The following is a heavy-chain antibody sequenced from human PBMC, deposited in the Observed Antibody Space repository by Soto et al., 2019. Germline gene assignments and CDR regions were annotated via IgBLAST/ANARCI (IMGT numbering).Heavy chain of an antibody. CDR3: ARASNYRLNYYYYGMDV. V-gene: IGHV1-46*01. Sequence: GASVKVSCKASGYTFTNYYMHWVRQAPGQGLEWMGIINPSAGGTSYAPKFQARVTMTRDTSTSTAYMELSSLRSEDTAVYYCARASNYRLNYYYYGMDVWGQGTTVTVSS. CDR2: INPSAGGT. J-gene: IGHJ6*02. D-gene: IGHD4-4*01. CDR1: GYTFTNYY.